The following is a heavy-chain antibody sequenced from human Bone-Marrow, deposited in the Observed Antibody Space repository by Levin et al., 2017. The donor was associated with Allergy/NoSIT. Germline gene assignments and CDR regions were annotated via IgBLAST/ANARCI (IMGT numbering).Heavy chain of an antibody. Sequence: GGSLRLSCAASGFTFSDYWMGWVRQAPGKGLEWVANIKQDGSEKYYVDSVKGRFTISRDNAKNSLYLQMNSLRPEDTAVYYCARAFSYGSDYFDYWGQGTLVTVSS. CDR3: ARAFSYGSDYFDY. V-gene: IGHV3-7*04. CDR2: IKQDGSEK. CDR1: GFTFSDYW. D-gene: IGHD3-10*01. J-gene: IGHJ4*02.